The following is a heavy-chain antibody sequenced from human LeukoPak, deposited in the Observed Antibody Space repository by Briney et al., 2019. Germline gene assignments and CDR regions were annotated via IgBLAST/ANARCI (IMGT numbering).Heavy chain of an antibody. V-gene: IGHV1-2*06. CDR1: GYTFTAYF. CDR3: ARYLSSTSNWELDY. J-gene: IGHJ4*02. Sequence: ASVKVSCKASGYTFTAYFMHWVRQAPGQGLEWMGRINPNSGGTNYAQEFQGRVTMTRDTSISTAYMELSGLRSDDTAVYYCARYLSSTSNWELDYWGQGTLVTVFS. CDR2: INPNSGGT. D-gene: IGHD7-27*01.